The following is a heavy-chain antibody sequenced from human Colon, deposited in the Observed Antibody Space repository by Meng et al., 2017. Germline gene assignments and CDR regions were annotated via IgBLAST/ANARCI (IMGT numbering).Heavy chain of an antibody. J-gene: IGHJ4*02. D-gene: IGHD3-10*01. CDR1: GDSIRSSNW. Sequence: VPLQESGPVLVKPSGTLSLTCAVSGDSIRSSNWWSWVRQPPGRGLEWIGEIYHSGSTNYNPSLKNRLSLTVDKSKNQFSLTLHSVTAADTAVYYCARVIYASGNMAHLDCWGQGTLVTVSS. CDR3: ARVIYASGNMAHLDC. CDR2: IYHSGST. V-gene: IGHV4-4*02.